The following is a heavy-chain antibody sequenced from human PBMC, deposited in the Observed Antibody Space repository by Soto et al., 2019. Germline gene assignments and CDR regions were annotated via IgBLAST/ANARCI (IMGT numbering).Heavy chain of an antibody. CDR1: GFTFSSYT. D-gene: IGHD3-3*01. Sequence: EVQLVESGGGLVNPGGSLRLSCAASGFTFSSYTMNWVRQAPGKGLEWVSSISSSSNYIYYADSVKGRFTISRDNAKNSLYLQMNSLRAEDTAVYYCAREGPSLEWLTYYFDYWGQGTLVTVSS. CDR2: ISSSSNYI. CDR3: AREGPSLEWLTYYFDY. V-gene: IGHV3-21*01. J-gene: IGHJ4*02.